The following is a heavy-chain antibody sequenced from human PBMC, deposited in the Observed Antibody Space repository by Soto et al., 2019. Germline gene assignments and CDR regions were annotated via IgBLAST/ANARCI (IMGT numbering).Heavy chain of an antibody. CDR1: ADTFTNYG. V-gene: IGHV1-18*01. Sequence: GASVKVSCKASADTFTNYGISWVRQAPGQGLEWMGWISAYNGNINYAQKFRGRVTMTTDTSTSSAYLEVRSLRSDDTAVYYCARSRSSWNLREFQSLGQGTLDTVSS. D-gene: IGHD6-13*01. J-gene: IGHJ5*02. CDR3: ARSRSSWNLREFQS. CDR2: ISAYNGNI.